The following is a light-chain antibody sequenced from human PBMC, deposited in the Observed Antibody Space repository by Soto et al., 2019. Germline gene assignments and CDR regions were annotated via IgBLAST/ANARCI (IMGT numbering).Light chain of an antibody. CDR3: QQSYSTPLT. Sequence: THVTQSPCSLSASVVWRITMTYLASQSISSNLTWYQQKPGQAPKLLIYAASSLQSGVPSRFSGGGSGTDFTLTISSLQPEDFATYSCQQSYSTPLTFGGGTKVDIK. J-gene: IGKJ4*01. CDR1: QSISSN. CDR2: AAS. V-gene: IGKV1-39*01.